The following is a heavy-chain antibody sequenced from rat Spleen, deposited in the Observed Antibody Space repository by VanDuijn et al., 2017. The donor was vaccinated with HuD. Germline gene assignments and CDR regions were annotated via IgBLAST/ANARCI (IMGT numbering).Heavy chain of an antibody. V-gene: IGHV5-25*01. Sequence: EVQLVASGGGLVQPGRSMKLSCAASGFTFSNYYMAWVRQAPTKGLEWVASISTGGGNTYYRDSVKGRFTISRDNAKSTLYLQMDSLRSEDTATYYCATELGADYWGQGVMVTVSS. J-gene: IGHJ2*01. D-gene: IGHD5-1*01. CDR2: ISTGGGNT. CDR3: ATELGADY. CDR1: GFTFSNYY.